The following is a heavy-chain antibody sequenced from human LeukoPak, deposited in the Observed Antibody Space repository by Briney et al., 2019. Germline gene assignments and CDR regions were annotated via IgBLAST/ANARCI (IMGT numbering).Heavy chain of an antibody. V-gene: IGHV4-39*02. D-gene: IGHD6-19*01. Sequence: PSETLSLTCCVSGDSITTRTYYWGWVRQAPGKGLEWIGSINYSGSTYYNPSLKSRVTMSVDIYKNHFSLELTSVTAADTAVYYCASGIDARSDSSDWGQGTLVTVSS. J-gene: IGHJ4*02. CDR2: INYSGST. CDR3: ASGIDARSDSSD. CDR1: GDSITTRTYY.